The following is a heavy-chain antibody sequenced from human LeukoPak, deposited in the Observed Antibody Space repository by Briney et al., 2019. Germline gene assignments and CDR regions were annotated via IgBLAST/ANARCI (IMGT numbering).Heavy chain of an antibody. CDR2: IYYSGST. CDR1: GGSISSYY. J-gene: IGHJ4*02. Sequence: SETLSLTCTVSGGSISSYYWSWIRQPPGKGLEWIGYIYYSGSTYYNPSLKSRVTISVDTSKNQFSLKLSSVTAADTAVYYCARRGRWYSSSWYGGHFDYWGQGTLVTVSS. CDR3: ARRGRWYSSSWYGGHFDY. V-gene: IGHV4-59*12. D-gene: IGHD6-13*01.